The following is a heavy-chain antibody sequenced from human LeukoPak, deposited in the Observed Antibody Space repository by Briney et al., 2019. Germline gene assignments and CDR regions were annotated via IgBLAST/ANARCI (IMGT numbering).Heavy chain of an antibody. J-gene: IGHJ4*02. V-gene: IGHV4-38-2*01. D-gene: IGHD6-6*01. CDR3: ARVQYSSSVDY. Sequence: GSLRLSCAASNFTFSDYYMSWIRQAPGKGLEWIGSIYYSGRTYYNPSLKSRVTISVDTSKNQFSLKLRSVTAADTAMYYCARVQYSSSVDYWGQGTLVTVSS. CDR2: IYYSGRT. CDR1: NFTFSDYY.